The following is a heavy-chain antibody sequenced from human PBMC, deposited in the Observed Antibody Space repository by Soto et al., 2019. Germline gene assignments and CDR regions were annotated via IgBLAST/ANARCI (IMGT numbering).Heavy chain of an antibody. CDR3: ARGWYNSGWYYNY. CDR2: INHSGNT. V-gene: IGHV4-34*01. J-gene: IGHJ4*02. Sequence: TSETLSLTCTVSGGSISSYYWSWIRQPPGKGLEWIGEINHSGNTNYNPSLKSRVTISVDTSKNQFSLKLNSVTAADTAVYYCARGWYNSGWYYNYWGQGTLVTVSS. CDR1: GGSISSYY. D-gene: IGHD6-19*01.